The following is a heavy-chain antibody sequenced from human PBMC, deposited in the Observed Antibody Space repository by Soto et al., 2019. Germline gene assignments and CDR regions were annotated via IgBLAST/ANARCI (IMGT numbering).Heavy chain of an antibody. D-gene: IGHD3-10*01. CDR3: AICDYYGSGSDIDY. J-gene: IGHJ4*02. CDR1: GFTFSSYG. Sequence: EVQLVESGGGLVQPGGSLRLSCAASGFTFSSYGMNWVRQAPGKGLEWVAYISTRSSTIYYADSVKGRFTISRDNAKNSLYLQKNSLRAEDTAVYYCAICDYYGSGSDIDYWGQGTLVTVSS. CDR2: ISTRSSTI. V-gene: IGHV3-48*01.